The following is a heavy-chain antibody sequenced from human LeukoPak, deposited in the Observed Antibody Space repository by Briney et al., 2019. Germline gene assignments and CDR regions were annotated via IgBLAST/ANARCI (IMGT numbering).Heavy chain of an antibody. CDR1: GGSISSYY. CDR3: AREGYYDSSARADAFDI. J-gene: IGHJ3*02. Sequence: SETLSLTCTVSGGSISSYYWSWLRQPTGKGVEWIGYIYYSGSTNYNPSLNSRVTISVVTSKNQFSLKLSSVTAADTAVYYCAREGYYDSSARADAFDIWGQGTMVTVSS. CDR2: IYYSGST. V-gene: IGHV4-59*01. D-gene: IGHD3-22*01.